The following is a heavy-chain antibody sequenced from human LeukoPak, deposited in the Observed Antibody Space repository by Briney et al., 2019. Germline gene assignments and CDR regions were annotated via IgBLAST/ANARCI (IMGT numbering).Heavy chain of an antibody. J-gene: IGHJ4*02. CDR1: GFTVSSDY. D-gene: IGHD6-13*01. CDR3: ARGGDSSSWYYYFDY. CDR2: MYPGGST. V-gene: IGHV3-53*05. Sequence: GSLRLSCAASGFTVSSDYVSWVRQAPGKGLEWVSVMYPGGSTHYADSVRGRFIISRDNSKNTVYLQMSSLRAEDTAVYYCARGGDSSSWYYYFDYWGQGTLVTVSS.